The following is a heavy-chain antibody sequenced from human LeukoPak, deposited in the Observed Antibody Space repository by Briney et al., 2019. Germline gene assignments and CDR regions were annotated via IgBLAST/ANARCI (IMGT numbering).Heavy chain of an antibody. J-gene: IGHJ4*02. CDR2: ISHTEGT. CDR3: ARIRCGHSGSVCYNH. V-gene: IGHV4-34*01. Sequence: PSQTLSLTCGVLGVSINDYYWSWIRQSPGKGLEWIGEISHTEGTRYNPSLESRVTMSVGTSENQLSLKLIFVTAADTAVYYCARIRCGHSGSVCYNHWGLGTLVTVSS. D-gene: IGHD3-9*01. CDR1: GVSINDYY.